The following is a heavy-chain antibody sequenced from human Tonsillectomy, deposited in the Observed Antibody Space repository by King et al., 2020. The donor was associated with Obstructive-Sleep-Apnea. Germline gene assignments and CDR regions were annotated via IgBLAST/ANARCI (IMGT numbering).Heavy chain of an antibody. CDR2: ISWNSGNK. V-gene: IGHV3-9*01. CDR1: GFTFDDYA. D-gene: IGHD6-13*01. CDR3: GKGFGQLADYYYSGMDV. Sequence: VQLVESGGGLVQPGRSLRLFCEASGFTFDDYAMHWVRQAPGKGLEWVSGISWNSGNKAYADSVKGRFTISRDNAKNSLYLQMNSLRREDTDLYYCGKGFGQLADYYYSGMDVWGQGTTVTVSS. J-gene: IGHJ6*02.